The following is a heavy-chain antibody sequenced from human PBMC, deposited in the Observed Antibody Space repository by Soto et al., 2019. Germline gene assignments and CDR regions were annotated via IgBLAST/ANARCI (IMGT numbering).Heavy chain of an antibody. Sequence: QVPLVQSGAEVKKTGASGKVSCKASGYTFTSYGISWVRQAPGQGLEWMGWISAYNGNTNYAQKLQGRVTMTTDTSTSTAYMELRSLRSDDTAVYYCARDDRDSSGWYEGGDYCRQGTLVTVSS. J-gene: IGHJ4*02. V-gene: IGHV1-18*01. CDR1: GYTFTSYG. D-gene: IGHD6-19*01. CDR2: ISAYNGNT. CDR3: ARDDRDSSGWYEGGDY.